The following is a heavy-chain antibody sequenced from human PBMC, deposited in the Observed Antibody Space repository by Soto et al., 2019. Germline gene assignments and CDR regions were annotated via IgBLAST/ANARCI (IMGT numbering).Heavy chain of an antibody. J-gene: IGHJ6*02. D-gene: IGHD2-15*01. CDR3: ARVRGWYDYYYGMDV. V-gene: IGHV4-31*03. Sequence: QVQLQESGPGLVKPSQTLSLTCTVSGGSISSGGYYWSWIRQHPGKGLEWIGYIYYSVSTYYNPSLKSRVTISVDTSKNQFSLKLSSVTAADTAVYYCARVRGWYDYYYGMDVWGQGTTVTVSS. CDR1: GGSISSGGYY. CDR2: IYYSVST.